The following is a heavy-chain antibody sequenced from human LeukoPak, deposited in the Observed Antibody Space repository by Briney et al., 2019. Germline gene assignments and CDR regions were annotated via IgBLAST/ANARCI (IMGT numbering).Heavy chain of an antibody. Sequence: GGSLRLSCAASGFTFKNFAMAWVRQAPGKRLEWVASITDTGDATGYPESVKGRFTISRDNSQGTVWLQMNSLRAEDTAIYYCAKSDCGSDGCKLYNYWAQGTQVTVSS. V-gene: IGHV3-23*01. D-gene: IGHD2-21*01. J-gene: IGHJ4*02. CDR3: AKSDCGSDGCKLYNY. CDR2: ITDTGDAT. CDR1: GFTFKNFA.